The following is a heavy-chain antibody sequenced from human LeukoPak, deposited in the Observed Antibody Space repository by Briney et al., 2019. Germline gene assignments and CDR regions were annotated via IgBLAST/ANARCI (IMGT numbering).Heavy chain of an antibody. V-gene: IGHV4-39*07. CDR1: GGSISSSNYY. CDR2: IYYSGNT. J-gene: IGHJ4*02. Sequence: SETLSLTCTVSGGSISSSNYYWGWIRQPPGKGLEWIGSIYYSGNTYYNPSLKSRVTISVDASKNQFSLKLSSVTAADTAVYYCARASHDYGEYSHFDYWGQGTLVTVSS. D-gene: IGHD4-17*01. CDR3: ARASHDYGEYSHFDY.